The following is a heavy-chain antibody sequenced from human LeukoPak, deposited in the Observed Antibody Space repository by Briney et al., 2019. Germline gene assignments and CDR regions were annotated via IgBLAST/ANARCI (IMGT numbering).Heavy chain of an antibody. J-gene: IGHJ4*02. V-gene: IGHV1-2*06. CDR1: GYTFTGYF. Sequence: ASVKVSCKASGYTFTGYFMNWVRQAPGQGPEWMGRINPKTGGTNYAQKFQGRVTMTRDTFITTAYMELSRLRSDDTAVYYCARDETDDSSGYPPLGYWGQGTLVTVSS. CDR3: ARDETDDSSGYPPLGY. CDR2: INPKTGGT. D-gene: IGHD3-22*01.